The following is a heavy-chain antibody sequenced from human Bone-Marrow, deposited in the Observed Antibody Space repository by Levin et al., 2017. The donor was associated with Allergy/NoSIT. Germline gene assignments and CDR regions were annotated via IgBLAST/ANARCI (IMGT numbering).Heavy chain of an antibody. CDR3: ARASYYDSSGYYYVNWFDP. Sequence: SETLSLTCAVSGGSISSGGYSWSWIRQPPGKGLEWIGYIYHSGSTYYNPSLKSRVTISVDRSKNQFSLKLSSVTAADTAVYYCARASYYDSSGYYYVNWFDPWGQGTLVTVSS. CDR2: IYHSGST. V-gene: IGHV4-30-2*01. CDR1: GGSISSGGYS. J-gene: IGHJ5*02. D-gene: IGHD3-22*01.